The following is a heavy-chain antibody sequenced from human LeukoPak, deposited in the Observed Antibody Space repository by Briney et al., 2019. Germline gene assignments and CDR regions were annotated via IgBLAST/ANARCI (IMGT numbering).Heavy chain of an antibody. CDR1: GFTFSSYW. V-gene: IGHV3-23*01. CDR2: ISGSGGST. Sequence: QPGGSLRLSCAASGFTFSSYWMSWVRQAPGKGLEWVSAISGSGGSTYYADSVKGRFTISRDNSKNTLYLQMNSLRAEDTAVYYCAKGVSYYDSSGYILDAFDIWGQGTMVTVSS. D-gene: IGHD3-22*01. J-gene: IGHJ3*02. CDR3: AKGVSYYDSSGYILDAFDI.